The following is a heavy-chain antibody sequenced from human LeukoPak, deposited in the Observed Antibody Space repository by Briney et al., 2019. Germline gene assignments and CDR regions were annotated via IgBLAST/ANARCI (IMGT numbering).Heavy chain of an antibody. D-gene: IGHD6-19*01. CDR3: ARCSVAAPGGDY. Sequence: GGSLRLSCAASGFTVSSNYMSWVRQAPGKGLEWVSVIYSGGSTYYADSVKGRFTISRDNSKNTLYLQMNSLRAEDTAVYYCARCSVAAPGGDYWGQGTLVTVSS. J-gene: IGHJ4*02. V-gene: IGHV3-53*01. CDR2: IYSGGST. CDR1: GFTVSSNY.